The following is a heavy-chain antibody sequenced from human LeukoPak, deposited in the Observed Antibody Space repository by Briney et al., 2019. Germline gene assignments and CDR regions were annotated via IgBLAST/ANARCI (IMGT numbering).Heavy chain of an antibody. CDR2: ISYSGST. CDR1: GGSISSSSYY. Sequence: SETLSLTCTVSGGSISSSSYYWGWIRQPPGKGLEWIGSISYSGSTYYNPSLKSRVTMSVDTSNNQFSLKVTSVTAADTAVYYCAKICISNSCQADFWGQGNLVTVSS. CDR3: AKICISNSCQADF. D-gene: IGHD2-2*01. V-gene: IGHV4-39*01. J-gene: IGHJ4*02.